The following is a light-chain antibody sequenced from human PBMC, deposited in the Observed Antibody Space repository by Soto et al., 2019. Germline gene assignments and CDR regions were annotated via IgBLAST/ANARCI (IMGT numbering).Light chain of an antibody. CDR2: AAS. CDR3: QQYNNWPLT. J-gene: IGKJ4*01. V-gene: IGKV3-15*01. Sequence: EIVMTQSLATLSVSPGETVTLSCRASRDITNHLAWYHQKPGQSPKLLIYAASTRATGIPARFSGSGSGVEFTLTISSLHSEDIGLYFCQQYNNWPLTFGGGTRV. CDR1: RDITNH.